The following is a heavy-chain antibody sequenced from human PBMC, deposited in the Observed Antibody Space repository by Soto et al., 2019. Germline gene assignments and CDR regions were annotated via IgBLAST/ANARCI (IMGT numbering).Heavy chain of an antibody. Sequence: SETLSLTCDVSGGSMDNSHSFWGLVRQPPGKGLEFIGSVYYSGCAYYSPSLKSRVTVSVDTSKNQLSLRVNSVTAADTAVYYCPRVVEAATRHTDSDSWGQGILVTVSS. CDR3: PRVVEAATRHTDSDS. D-gene: IGHD2-15*01. CDR2: VYYSGCA. J-gene: IGHJ4*02. V-gene: IGHV4-39*01. CDR1: GGSMDNSHSF.